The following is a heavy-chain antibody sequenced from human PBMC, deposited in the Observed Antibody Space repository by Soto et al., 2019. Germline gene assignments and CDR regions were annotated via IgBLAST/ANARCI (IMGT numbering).Heavy chain of an antibody. D-gene: IGHD2-2*01. Sequence: QVQLVQSGGDVKKPGASVKVSCKASGYTFSNYGISWVRQAPGQGLEWMGWISGYNGDTNYAPKLQGRVTLTTDTSTSTVYMELRSLRSHDTAVYYCARDEDIVVVPGARGNFDYWGQGTLVTVSS. V-gene: IGHV1-18*01. CDR1: GYTFSNYG. CDR3: ARDEDIVVVPGARGNFDY. J-gene: IGHJ4*02. CDR2: ISGYNGDT.